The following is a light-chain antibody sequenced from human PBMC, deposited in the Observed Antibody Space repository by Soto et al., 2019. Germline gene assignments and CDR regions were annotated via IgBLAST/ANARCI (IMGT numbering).Light chain of an antibody. CDR3: QQRSAWHLT. V-gene: IGKV3-11*01. J-gene: IGKJ4*01. Sequence: IVWTQSPATLSLSRGERATLSCRARQSVRGYLAWYQQKLGQAPRLLISDAYNRAVGVPARVSGSVSGADFTLSISSREPEDFLVYYCQQRSAWHLTFGGGTNVEIK. CDR2: DAY. CDR1: QSVRGY.